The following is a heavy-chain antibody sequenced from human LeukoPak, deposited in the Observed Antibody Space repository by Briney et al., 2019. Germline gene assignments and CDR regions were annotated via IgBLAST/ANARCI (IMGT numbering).Heavy chain of an antibody. D-gene: IGHD3-22*01. CDR3: ARATTYYYDSSGYLDY. V-gene: IGHV3-21*01. CDR1: GFTFSSDS. Sequence: GGSLRLSCAASGFTFSSDSMNWVRQAPGKGLEWVSSISSSSSYIYYADSVKGRFTISRDNAKNSLYLQMNSLRAEDTAVYYCARATTYYYDSSGYLDYWGQGTLVTVSS. J-gene: IGHJ4*02. CDR2: ISSSSSYI.